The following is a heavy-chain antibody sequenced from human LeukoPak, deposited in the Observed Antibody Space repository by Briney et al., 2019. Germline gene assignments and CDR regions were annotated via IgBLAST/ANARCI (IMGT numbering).Heavy chain of an antibody. CDR1: GDSIRSDS. V-gene: IGHV4-4*09. CDR3: ARLKRGPWRIDS. D-gene: IGHD1-1*01. CDR2: IFTSGSS. Sequence: SETLSLTCSVSGDSIRSDSWSWIRQFPGWGLEWIGYIFTSGSSSYNPSLRSRVTISGDTSMNQFSLSLNSVTAADTAVYFCARLKRGPWRIDSWGQGTLVTVSS. J-gene: IGHJ5*01.